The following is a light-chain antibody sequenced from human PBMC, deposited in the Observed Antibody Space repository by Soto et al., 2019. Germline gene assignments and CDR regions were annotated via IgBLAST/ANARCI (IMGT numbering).Light chain of an antibody. Sequence: PATLSVSPGERATLSCRASQSVSSNLAWYQQKPGQAPRLLIYGASTRATGIPARFSGSGSGTEFTLTISSLQSEDFAVYSCQQYSNWHPWTFGQGTKVDI. CDR1: QSVSSN. CDR3: QQYSNWHPWT. V-gene: IGKV3-15*01. J-gene: IGKJ1*01. CDR2: GAS.